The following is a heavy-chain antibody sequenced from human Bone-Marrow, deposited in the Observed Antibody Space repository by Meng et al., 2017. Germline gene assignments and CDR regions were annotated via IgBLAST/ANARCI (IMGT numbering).Heavy chain of an antibody. Sequence: GESLKISCAASGFTFSSYAMHWVRQAPGKGLEWVAVISYDGSNKYYADSVKGRFTISRDNSKNTLYLQMNSLSAEDTAVYDCADNRVLLWVGELSYRDYYYYYGMDVWGQGTTVTVSS. J-gene: IGHJ6*02. D-gene: IGHD3-10*01. CDR3: ADNRVLLWVGELSYRDYYYYYGMDV. CDR1: GFTFSSYA. CDR2: ISYDGSNK. V-gene: IGHV3-30*01.